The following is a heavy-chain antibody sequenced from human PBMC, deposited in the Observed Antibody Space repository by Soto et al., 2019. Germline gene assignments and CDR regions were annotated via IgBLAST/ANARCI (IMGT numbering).Heavy chain of an antibody. CDR1: GYTFTSYG. CDR2: ISDHNGNT. J-gene: IGHJ4*02. D-gene: IGHD1-1*01. CDR3: ARGRYGDY. V-gene: IGHV1-18*01. Sequence: QVHLVQSGAEVKKPGASVKVSCKASGYTFTSYGITWVRQAPGQGLEWMGWISDHNGNTDYAQKLQGRVNVTRDTSTRTAYMELRSLRSDDTAVYYCARGRYGDYWGQGARVTVSS.